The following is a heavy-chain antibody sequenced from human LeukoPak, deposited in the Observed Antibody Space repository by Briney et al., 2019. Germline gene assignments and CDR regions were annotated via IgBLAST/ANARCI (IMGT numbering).Heavy chain of an antibody. Sequence: SETLSLTCTVSGGSISSYYWSWIRQPPGKGLEWIGYIYYSGSTNYNPSLKSRVTISVDTSKNQFSLKLSSVTAADTAVYYCARAREYYDSSGYYSRAYDYWGQGTLVTVSS. CDR1: GGSISSYY. CDR3: ARAREYYDSSGYYSRAYDY. D-gene: IGHD3-22*01. J-gene: IGHJ4*02. V-gene: IGHV4-59*01. CDR2: IYYSGST.